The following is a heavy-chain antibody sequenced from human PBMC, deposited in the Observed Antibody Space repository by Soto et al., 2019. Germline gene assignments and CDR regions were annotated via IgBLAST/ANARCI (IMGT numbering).Heavy chain of an antibody. D-gene: IGHD4-17*01. CDR2: INENGDDE. CDR1: GFTFSTYW. CDR3: AKDMKWGGMTTIHYFDS. J-gene: IGHJ4*02. V-gene: IGHV3-7*03. Sequence: GGSLRLSCAASGFTFSTYWMSWVRQAPGKGLEWVANINENGDDEDYVDSVKGRFTVSRDNAKNSLFLQMNSLRPEDTALYYCAKDMKWGGMTTIHYFDSWGQGTQVTVSS.